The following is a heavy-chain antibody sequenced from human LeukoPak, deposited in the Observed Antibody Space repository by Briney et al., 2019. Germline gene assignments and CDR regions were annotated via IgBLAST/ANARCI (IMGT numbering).Heavy chain of an antibody. D-gene: IGHD6-19*01. CDR3: AKDARRTSGWYFFDY. J-gene: IGHJ4*02. CDR1: GFTFSSYS. V-gene: IGHV3-48*01. CDR2: ITSTTTTI. Sequence: GGSLRLSCTASGFTFSSYSMNWVRQAPGKGLGWVSYITSTTTTIYYADSVKGRFTISRDNSKNTLFLQMNSLRAEDTAVYYCAKDARRTSGWYFFDYWGQGTLVTVSS.